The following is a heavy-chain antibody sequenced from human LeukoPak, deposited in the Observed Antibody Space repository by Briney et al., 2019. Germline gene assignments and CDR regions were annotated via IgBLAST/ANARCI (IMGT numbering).Heavy chain of an antibody. CDR1: GCTFSSYA. CDR2: IIPIFGTA. J-gene: IGHJ3*02. D-gene: IGHD6-19*01. V-gene: IGHV1-69*06. CDR3: ARGDSSGWYGFGAFDI. Sequence: ASVKVSCKASGCTFSSYAISWVRQAPGQGLEWMGVIIPIFGTANYAQKFQGRVTITADKSTSTAYMELSSLRSEDTAVYYCARGDSSGWYGFGAFDIWGQGTMVTVSS.